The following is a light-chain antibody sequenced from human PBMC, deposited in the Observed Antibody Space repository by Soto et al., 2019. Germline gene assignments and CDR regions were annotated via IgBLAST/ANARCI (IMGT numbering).Light chain of an antibody. CDR2: GTS. CDR1: KSVSSSY. J-gene: IGKJ1*01. V-gene: IGKV3-20*01. Sequence: EIVLTQSPGTLSLSPGERATLSCRASKSVSSSYLAWYQQKHGQAPRLLIYGTSSRATGIPDRFSGSGSGTNFTLSITRLETEDFAVYYCQQYGISPPRTFGQGTKVEIK. CDR3: QQYGISPPRT.